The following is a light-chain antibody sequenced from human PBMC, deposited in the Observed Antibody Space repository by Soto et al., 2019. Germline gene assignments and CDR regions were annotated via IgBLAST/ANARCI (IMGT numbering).Light chain of an antibody. J-gene: IGKJ1*01. CDR1: ESVGTN. CDR2: GAS. Sequence: LMTPSPATLSVSPGERATFSCRASESVGTNLSWYRQKSGQAPSLLIYGASARAPGIPARFSGSGSGTECTLTTSILQSEDFAVYNCQHYDNRRTFGQGTKLDSK. V-gene: IGKV3-15*01. CDR3: QHYDNRRT.